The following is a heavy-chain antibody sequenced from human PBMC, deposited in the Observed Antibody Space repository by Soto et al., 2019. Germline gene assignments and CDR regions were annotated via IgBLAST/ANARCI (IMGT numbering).Heavy chain of an antibody. CDR2: IKSKTDGGTT. J-gene: IGHJ4*02. CDR3: TTDPSVVVVARGDY. D-gene: IGHD2-15*01. V-gene: IGHV3-15*07. Sequence: EVQLVESGGGLVKPGGSLRLSCAASGFTFSNAWMNWVRQAPGKGLEWVGRIKSKTDGGTTDYAAPVKGRFTISRDDSKNTLYLEMNSVKTEDTAVYYCTTDPSVVVVARGDYWGQGTLVTVSS. CDR1: GFTFSNAW.